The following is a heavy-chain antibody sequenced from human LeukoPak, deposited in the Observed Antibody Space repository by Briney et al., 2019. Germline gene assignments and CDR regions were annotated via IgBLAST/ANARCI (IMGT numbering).Heavy chain of an antibody. Sequence: PSETLSLTCAVYGGSFSGYYWSWIRQTPGKGLEWIGEINHSGSTNYNPSLKSRVTISVDTSKNQFSLKLSSVTAADTAVYYCATSSSSWYFRFDPWGQGTLVTVSS. J-gene: IGHJ5*02. CDR2: INHSGST. D-gene: IGHD6-13*01. V-gene: IGHV4-34*01. CDR1: GGSFSGYY. CDR3: ATSSSSWYFRFDP.